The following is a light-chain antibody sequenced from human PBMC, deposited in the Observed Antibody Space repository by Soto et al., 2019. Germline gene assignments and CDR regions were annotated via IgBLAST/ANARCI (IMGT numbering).Light chain of an antibody. V-gene: IGKV3-11*01. CDR1: QSVPSKY. CDR3: QQRSNWQIT. Sequence: EIVLTQSPGTLSLSPGERATLSCRASQSVPSKYLAWYQQKPGQAPRLLIYDASNRVTGIPARFRGSGSGTDFTLTISSLEPDDFAVYYCQQRSNWQITFGQGTRLEIK. CDR2: DAS. J-gene: IGKJ5*01.